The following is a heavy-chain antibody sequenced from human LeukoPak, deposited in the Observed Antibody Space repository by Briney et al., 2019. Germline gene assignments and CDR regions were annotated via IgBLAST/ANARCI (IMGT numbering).Heavy chain of an antibody. J-gene: IGHJ4*02. CDR3: ARAPRDDYSNYFDY. CDR2: INWNGGST. CDR1: GFTFDDYG. V-gene: IGHV3-20*04. D-gene: IGHD4-11*01. Sequence: AGGSLRLSCAASGFTFDDYGMSWVRQAPGKGLEWVSGINWNGGSTGYADSVKGRFTISRDNAKNSLYLQMNSLRAEDTALYYCARAPRDDYSNYFDYWGQGTLVTVSS.